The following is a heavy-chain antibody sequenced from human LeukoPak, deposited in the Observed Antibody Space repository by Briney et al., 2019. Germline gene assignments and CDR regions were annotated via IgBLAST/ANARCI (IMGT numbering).Heavy chain of an antibody. V-gene: IGHV1-69*02. CDR1: GGTFSDYT. CDR2: IIPIVDIP. Sequence: SVKVSCMSSGGTFSDYTINWVRQAPGQGLEWMGRIIPIVDIPNYAQKFQGRVTITADKSTSTAYMELSSLRSEDTAVYYCASLPVDTSMVSDYWGQGTLVTVAS. D-gene: IGHD5-18*01. CDR3: ASLPVDTSMVSDY. J-gene: IGHJ4*02.